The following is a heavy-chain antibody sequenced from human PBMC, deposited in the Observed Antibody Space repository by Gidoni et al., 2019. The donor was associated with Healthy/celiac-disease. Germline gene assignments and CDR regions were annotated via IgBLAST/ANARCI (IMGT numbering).Heavy chain of an antibody. J-gene: IGHJ2*01. CDR1: GFTFSSYS. CDR3: AKYPGDQDWYFDL. CDR2: ISGSGGST. Sequence: EVQLLESGGGLVQPGGSLRLSCAASGFTFSSYSMSWVRQAPGKGLEWVSAISGSGGSTYYADSVKGRFTISRDNSKNTLYLQMNSLRAEDTAVYYCAKYPGDQDWYFDLWGRGTLVTVSS. D-gene: IGHD7-27*01. V-gene: IGHV3-23*01.